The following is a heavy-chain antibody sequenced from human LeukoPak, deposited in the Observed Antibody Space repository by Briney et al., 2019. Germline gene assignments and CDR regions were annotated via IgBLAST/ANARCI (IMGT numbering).Heavy chain of an antibody. D-gene: IGHD5-12*01. V-gene: IGHV3-23*01. Sequence: GGSLRLSCAASGFTFSSYAMSWVRQAPGKGLEWVSAISGSGGSTYYADSVKGRFTISRDNSKNTLYLQMNSLRAEDTAVYYCAKVSKRGYSGYSKDYGTDVWGQGTTVTVSS. CDR3: AKVSKRGYSGYSKDYGTDV. J-gene: IGHJ6*02. CDR2: ISGSGGST. CDR1: GFTFSSYA.